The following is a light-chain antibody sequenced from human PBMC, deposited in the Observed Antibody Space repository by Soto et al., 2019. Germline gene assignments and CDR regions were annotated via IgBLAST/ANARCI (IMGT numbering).Light chain of an antibody. CDR1: SSDVDDYNY. J-gene: IGLJ1*01. CDR3: CSYGGTFYV. V-gene: IGLV2-11*01. CDR2: DVS. Sequence: QSALTQPRSVSGSPGQSVTISCIGTSSDVDDYNYVSWFQQHPGKAPKLMIYDVSERPSGVPDRFSGSKSGNTASLTISGLQAEDEADYYCCSYGGTFYVFGTGTKVTVL.